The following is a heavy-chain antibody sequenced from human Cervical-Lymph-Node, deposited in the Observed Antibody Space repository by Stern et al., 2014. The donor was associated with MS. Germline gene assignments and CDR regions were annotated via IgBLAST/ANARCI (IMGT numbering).Heavy chain of an antibody. CDR1: GASISNTNW. CDR3: ARVYSGYDWFDY. Sequence: QVQLQESGPGLMKPSGTLSLTCDVSGASISNTNWWGWVRQPPGMGLEWIGEIHHSGTTNFNPSLKSRVTMSVDKSKNQFSRDLNSVTAADTAVYFCARVYSGYDWFDYWGQGTLVTVSS. V-gene: IGHV4-4*02. J-gene: IGHJ4*02. D-gene: IGHD5-12*01. CDR2: IHHSGTT.